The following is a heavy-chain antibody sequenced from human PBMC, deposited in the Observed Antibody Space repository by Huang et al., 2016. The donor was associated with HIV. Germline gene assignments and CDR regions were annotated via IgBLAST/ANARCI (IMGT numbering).Heavy chain of an antibody. V-gene: IGHV1-69*13. D-gene: IGHD3-3*02. CDR1: GGTFKKYA. CDR3: AKVAAGQPFHFYYYMDA. Sequence: QVNLVQSGAAVRKPGSSVKVSCKASGGTFKKYAISWVRQAPGQGLEWRGASITLYGSAEYEEKFQDRVTLTADGSTNTAYLELDRLTSEDTAVYYCAKVAAGQPFHFYYYMDAWGDGTTVIVSS. J-gene: IGHJ6*03. CDR2: SITLYGSA.